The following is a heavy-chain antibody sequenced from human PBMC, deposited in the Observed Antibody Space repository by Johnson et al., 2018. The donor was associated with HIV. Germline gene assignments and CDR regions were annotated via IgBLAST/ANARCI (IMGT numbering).Heavy chain of an antibody. CDR2: ITQDGSEK. CDR1: GFTFSSYW. J-gene: IGHJ3*02. V-gene: IGHV3-7*01. CDR3: ARDQGGQWLAYDAFDI. D-gene: IGHD6-19*01. Sequence: VQLVESGGGLVQPGGSLRLSCAASGFTFSSYWMSWVRQAPGKGLEWVANITQDGSEKYYVDSVKGRFTISRDNAKNSLYLQMNSLRAEDTAVYYCARDQGGQWLAYDAFDIWGQGTMVTVSS.